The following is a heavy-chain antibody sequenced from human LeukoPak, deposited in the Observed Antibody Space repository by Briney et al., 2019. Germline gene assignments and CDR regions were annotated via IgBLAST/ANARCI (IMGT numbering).Heavy chain of an antibody. Sequence: KASETLSLTCTVPGGSISSYYWGWIRQPPGKGLEWIAYVHSIGYTNYNPSLKSRVTISMDTSKDPFSLKLISVTAADTAVYYCARHITDSGSAFDLWGRGTLVTVSS. CDR3: ARHITDSGSAFDL. CDR1: GGSISSYY. CDR2: VHSIGYT. D-gene: IGHD3-10*01. V-gene: IGHV4-59*08. J-gene: IGHJ2*01.